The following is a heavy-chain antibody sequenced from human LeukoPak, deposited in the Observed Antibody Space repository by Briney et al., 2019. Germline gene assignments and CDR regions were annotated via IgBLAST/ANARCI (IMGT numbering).Heavy chain of an antibody. CDR1: GFSLSTSGMR. V-gene: IGHV2-70*04. CDR3: ARIHLYCSSTSCYGGYYFDY. CDR2: IDWDDDK. D-gene: IGHD2-2*01. J-gene: IGHJ4*02. Sequence: SGPALVKPTQTLTLTCTFSGFSLSTSGMRVSWIRQPPGKALEWLARIDWDDDKFYSTSLKTRLTISKDSSKNQVVLTMTNMDPVDTATYYCARIHLYCSSTSCYGGYYFDYWGQGTLVTVSS.